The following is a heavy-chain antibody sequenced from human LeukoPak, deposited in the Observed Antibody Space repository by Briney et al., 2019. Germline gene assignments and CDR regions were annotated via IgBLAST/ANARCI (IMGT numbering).Heavy chain of an antibody. Sequence: PGGSLRLSCAGSGFTFSSFGMHWVRQAPGKGLEWVAVISHDGSYEYYADSMKGRSTISRDTSKNTLYLQMNSLRAEDTAVYYCAKDGLWFGDLTYFDYWGQGVLVTVSS. V-gene: IGHV3-30*18. D-gene: IGHD3-10*01. J-gene: IGHJ4*02. CDR1: GFTFSSFG. CDR2: ISHDGSYE. CDR3: AKDGLWFGDLTYFDY.